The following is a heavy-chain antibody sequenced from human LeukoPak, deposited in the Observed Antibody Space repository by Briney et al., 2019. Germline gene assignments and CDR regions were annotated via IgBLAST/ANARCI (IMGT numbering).Heavy chain of an antibody. CDR3: AREGFVVVVPAATDY. J-gene: IGHJ4*02. CDR1: GFTFSSYS. V-gene: IGHV3-7*01. Sequence: PGGSLRLSCAASGFTFSSYSMNWVRQAPGKGLEWVANIKQDGSEKYYVDSVKGRFTISRDNAKNSLYLQMNSLRAEDTAVYYCAREGFVVVVPAATDYWGQGTLVTVSS. D-gene: IGHD2-2*01. CDR2: IKQDGSEK.